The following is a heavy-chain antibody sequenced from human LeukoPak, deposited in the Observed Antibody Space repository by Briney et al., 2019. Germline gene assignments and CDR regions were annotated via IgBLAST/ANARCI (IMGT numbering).Heavy chain of an antibody. CDR1: GGSFSGYL. V-gene: IGHV4-34*01. CDR2: STYSGST. D-gene: IGHD6-13*01. CDR3: ARANGRYSSSWYLDY. Sequence: SETLSLTCAVHGGSFSGYLWSWIRQSLGKGLEWIGESTYSGSTNYNPSLKSRVTISVDTSKNLFSLKLSSVTAADTAVYYCARANGRYSSSWYLDYWGQGTLVTVSS. J-gene: IGHJ4*02.